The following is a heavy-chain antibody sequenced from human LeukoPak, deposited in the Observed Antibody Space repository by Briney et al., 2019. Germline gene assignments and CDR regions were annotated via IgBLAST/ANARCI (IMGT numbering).Heavy chain of an antibody. J-gene: IGHJ4*02. CDR1: GGSLSGYY. D-gene: IGHD3-10*01. CDR3: ARYCYDSESHYRYFVY. CDR2: IYYSRST. Sequence: SETLSLTCTVSGGSLSGYYWTWIRQPPGKGLEWIGYIYYSRSTRYNPSLKSRVTISVNKSKNQCSPKLNSVTAADTAVYYCARYCYDSESHYRYFVYWGQGTVVSVSS. V-gene: IGHV4-59*08.